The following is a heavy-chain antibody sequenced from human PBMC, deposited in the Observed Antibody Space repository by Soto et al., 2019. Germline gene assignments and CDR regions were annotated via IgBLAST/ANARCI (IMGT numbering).Heavy chain of an antibody. CDR2: IIPIFGTA. CDR3: ARFATIAAAGPNWFDP. CDR1: GGTFSSYA. Sequence: GASVKVSCKASGGTFSSYAISWVRQAPGQGLEWMGGIIPIFGTANYAQKFQGRVTITADESTSTAYMELSSLRSEDTAVYYRARFATIAAAGPNWFDPWGQGTLVTVSS. J-gene: IGHJ5*02. V-gene: IGHV1-69*13. D-gene: IGHD6-13*01.